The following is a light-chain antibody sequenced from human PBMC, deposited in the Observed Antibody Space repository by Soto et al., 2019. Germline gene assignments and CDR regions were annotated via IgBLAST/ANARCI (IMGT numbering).Light chain of an antibody. CDR3: QHYGSSPEA. J-gene: IGKJ1*01. Sequence: DIQMTQSPSTLSVSVGERATITCRASQTISSWLAWYQQKPGKAPTLLIYKASTLNSGVPSRFSGSGSETDFTLTISSLEPDDFAIYYCQHYGSSPEAFGQGTKVELK. CDR2: KAS. CDR1: QTISSW. V-gene: IGKV1-5*03.